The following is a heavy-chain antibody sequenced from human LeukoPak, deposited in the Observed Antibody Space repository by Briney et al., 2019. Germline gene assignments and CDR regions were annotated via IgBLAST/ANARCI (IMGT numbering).Heavy chain of an antibody. J-gene: IGHJ4*02. CDR3: ARGGHPGKGSGRFDY. D-gene: IGHD6-19*01. V-gene: IGHV4-4*07. CDR1: GGSLSSYY. CDR2: IYTIGST. Sequence: PSQTLSLTCTLSGGSLSSYYWSWIRQPARKGLEWIGRIYTIGSTNYNPSLKSRVTMSVDTSKNQFSLKLSSVTAADTAVYYCARGGHPGKGSGRFDYWGQGTLVTVSS.